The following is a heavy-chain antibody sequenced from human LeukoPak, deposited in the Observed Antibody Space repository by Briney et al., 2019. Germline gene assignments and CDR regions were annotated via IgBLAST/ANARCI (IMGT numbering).Heavy chain of an antibody. CDR1: GFTFSDYG. V-gene: IGHV3-7*01. CDR2: INQDGGEK. J-gene: IGHJ4*02. Sequence: GGSLRLSCAASGFTFSDYGMHWVCQAPGKGLEWVANINQDGGEKYYVDSVKGRFTISRDNAKNSLYLQMNSLRAEDTAVYHCATGRSCTTCYLPDYWGQGTLVTVSS. CDR3: ATGRSCTTCYLPDY. D-gene: IGHD2-2*01.